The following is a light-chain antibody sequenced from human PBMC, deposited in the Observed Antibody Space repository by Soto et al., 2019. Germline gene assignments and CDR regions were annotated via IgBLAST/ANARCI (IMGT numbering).Light chain of an antibody. Sequence: DLQTTQSPSAPSTSIRARVTITCQASQSISDSLAWYQQKPGKAPFLLISDASNLERGVPSRFSGSGSGTEFTLTISSMQPDDFATYYCQQYTGYSRTFGQGTKVDIK. J-gene: IGKJ1*01. CDR2: DAS. CDR1: QSISDS. V-gene: IGKV1-5*01. CDR3: QQYTGYSRT.